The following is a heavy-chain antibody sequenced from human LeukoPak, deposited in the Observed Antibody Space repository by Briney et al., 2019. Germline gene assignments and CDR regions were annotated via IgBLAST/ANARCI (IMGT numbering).Heavy chain of an antibody. CDR1: GLTFSTSG. J-gene: IGHJ4*02. V-gene: IGHV3-21*06. D-gene: IGHD1-14*01. Sequence: GGSLRLSCTASGLTFSTSGFNWVRQAPGKGLEGVASIGPTGSDRYHADSIKGRFTISRANANNFLYLQMNSLRAEDTAVYYCATETNGRHYDYWGQGTLLTVSS. CDR2: IGPTGSDR. CDR3: ATETNGRHYDY.